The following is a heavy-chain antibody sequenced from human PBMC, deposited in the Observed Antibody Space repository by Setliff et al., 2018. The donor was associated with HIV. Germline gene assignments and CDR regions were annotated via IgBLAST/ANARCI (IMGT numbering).Heavy chain of an antibody. D-gene: IGHD3-22*01. Sequence: ASVKVSCKASGYPFLLYGITWVRQAPGQGLEWMGWMNPYNGNTKYAQNFQDKFTMTADTSSATVYIQLGSLTTADTAMYYCARGGRTIVVPDIWGQGTMVTVSS. V-gene: IGHV1-18*01. J-gene: IGHJ3*02. CDR1: GYPFLLYG. CDR3: ARGGRTIVVPDI. CDR2: MNPYNGNT.